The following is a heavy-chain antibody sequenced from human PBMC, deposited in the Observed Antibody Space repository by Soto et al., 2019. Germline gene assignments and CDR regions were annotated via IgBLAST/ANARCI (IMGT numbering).Heavy chain of an antibody. CDR1: GVSLTSGNW. Sequence: SETLSLSCAVSGVSLTSGNWWTWVRQSPQRGLEYIGEIFHDGTANYYPSFERRVAMSVDTSRNQFSLKLTSVTAADTAVYFCARLVYDTRLNYMYFDFWGPGTLVTVSS. CDR3: ARLVYDTRLNYMYFDF. J-gene: IGHJ4*02. D-gene: IGHD3-10*01. V-gene: IGHV4-4*02. CDR2: IFHDGTA.